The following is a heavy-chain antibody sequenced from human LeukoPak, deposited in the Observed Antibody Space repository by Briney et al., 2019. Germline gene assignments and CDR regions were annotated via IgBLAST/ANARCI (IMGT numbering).Heavy chain of an antibody. V-gene: IGHV3-48*01. CDR2: ISSSSSTI. D-gene: IGHD1-1*01. J-gene: IGHJ4*02. Sequence: RTGGSLRLSCAASGFTFSSYSMNWVRQAPGKGLEWVPYISSSSSTIYYADSVKGRFTISRDNAKNSLYLQMNSLRAEDTAVYYCARALNLLDPVTLDYWGQGTLVTVSS. CDR1: GFTFSSYS. CDR3: ARALNLLDPVTLDY.